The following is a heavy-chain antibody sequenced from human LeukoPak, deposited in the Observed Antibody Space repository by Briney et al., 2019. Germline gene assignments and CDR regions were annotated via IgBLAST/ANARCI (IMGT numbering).Heavy chain of an antibody. J-gene: IGHJ4*02. CDR1: GFTFSSYW. CDR3: ARLGAALPRR. Sequence: GGSLRLSCAASGFTFSSYWMHWGRQAPGKGLVWVSRINSDGSSTSYADSVKGRFTIPRANAKNTLYLQMNSLRAEDTAVYYCARLGAALPRRWGQGTLVTVSS. D-gene: IGHD2-2*01. CDR2: INSDGSST. V-gene: IGHV3-74*01.